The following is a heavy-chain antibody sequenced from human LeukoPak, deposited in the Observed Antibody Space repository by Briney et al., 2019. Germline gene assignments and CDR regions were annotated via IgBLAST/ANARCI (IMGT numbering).Heavy chain of an antibody. J-gene: IGHJ4*02. CDR3: AREATSATGRALDY. CDR1: GGSFSGYY. V-gene: IGHV4-34*01. D-gene: IGHD6-13*01. CDR2: INHSGST. Sequence: SETLSLTCAVYGGSFSGYYWSWIRQPPGKGLEWIGEINHSGSTNYNPSLKSRVTMSVDTSKNQFSLNLSTVTAADTAVYFCAREATSATGRALDYWGQGTLVTVSS.